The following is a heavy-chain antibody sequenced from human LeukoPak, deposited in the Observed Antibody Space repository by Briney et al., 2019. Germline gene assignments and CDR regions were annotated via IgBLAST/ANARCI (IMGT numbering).Heavy chain of an antibody. CDR3: ARGWPNIVVVVAATRPGFDY. CDR1: GGSISSYY. Sequence: SETLSLTCTVSGGSISSYYWSWIRQPPGKGLEWIGSIYYSGSTYYNPSLKSRVTISVDTSKNQFSLKLSSVTAADTAVYYCARGWPNIVVVVAATRPGFDYWGQGTLVTVSS. J-gene: IGHJ4*02. V-gene: IGHV4-59*12. D-gene: IGHD2-15*01. CDR2: IYYSGST.